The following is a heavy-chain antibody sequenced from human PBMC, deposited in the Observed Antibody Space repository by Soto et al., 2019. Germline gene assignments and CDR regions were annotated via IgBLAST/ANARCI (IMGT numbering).Heavy chain of an antibody. D-gene: IGHD2-15*01. V-gene: IGHV3-23*01. CDR2: ISGSGGST. J-gene: IGHJ4*02. CDR3: AKRRSANHYFEY. Sequence: SLRLSCAASGFTFSSYAMSWVRQAPGKGLEWVSAISGSGGSTYYADSVKGRFTISRDNSKNTLYLQMNSLRAEDTAVYYCAKRRSANHYFEYWGQGTLVIVSS. CDR1: GFTFSSYA.